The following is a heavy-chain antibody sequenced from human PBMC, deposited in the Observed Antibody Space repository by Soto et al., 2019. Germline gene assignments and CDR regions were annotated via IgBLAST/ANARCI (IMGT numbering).Heavy chain of an antibody. CDR2: IYYSGST. V-gene: IGHV4-39*07. CDR1: GGSISSSSYY. D-gene: IGHD2-8*02. CDR3: ARRRGYCTGSECYSDDY. Sequence: SETLSLTCTVYGGSISSSSYYWGWIRQPPGKGLELIGSIYYSGSTDYNPSLKSRITISVDTSKNQFSLKLSSVTAEDTAVYYCARRRGYCTGSECYSDDYWGQGTRVTVSS. J-gene: IGHJ4*02.